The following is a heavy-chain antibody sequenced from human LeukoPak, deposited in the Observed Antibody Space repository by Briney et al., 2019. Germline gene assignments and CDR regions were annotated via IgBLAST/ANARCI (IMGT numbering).Heavy chain of an antibody. Sequence: SETLSLTCTVSGGSISSYYWSWIRQPPGKGLEWIGYIYYSGSTNYNPSLKSRVTISVDTSKNQFSLKLSSVTAADTAVYYCARGPLRITMVRGERWGQGTLVTVSS. V-gene: IGHV4-59*12. J-gene: IGHJ4*02. CDR3: ARGPLRITMVRGER. CDR1: GGSISSYY. D-gene: IGHD3-10*01. CDR2: IYYSGST.